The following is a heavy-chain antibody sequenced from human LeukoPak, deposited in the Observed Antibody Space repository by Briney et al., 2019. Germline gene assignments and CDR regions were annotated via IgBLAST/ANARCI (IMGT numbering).Heavy chain of an antibody. V-gene: IGHV3-7*01. D-gene: IGHD3-3*01. CDR1: GFPFSNFW. J-gene: IGHJ4*02. CDR2: INPDGSGK. CDR3: ARDTSLITIFGVVIDYFDY. Sequence: GGSLRLSCAASGFPFSNFWMTWVRQAPGKGLEWVANINPDGSGKHYADSVKGRISISRDNAKKTLYLQMNSLRAEDTAVYYCARDTSLITIFGVVIDYFDYWGQGTLVTVSS.